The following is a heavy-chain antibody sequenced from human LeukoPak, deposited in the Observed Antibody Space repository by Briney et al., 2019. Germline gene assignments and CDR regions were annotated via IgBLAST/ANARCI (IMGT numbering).Heavy chain of an antibody. Sequence: ASVKVSCKASGYTFTGYYMHWVRQAPGQGLEWMGWINPNSGGTNYAQKFQGWVTMTRDTSISTAYMELSRLRSDDTAVYYCAREWRRAGYSSSWYGGRVSYYYGMDVWGQGTTVTVSS. CDR3: AREWRRAGYSSSWYGGRVSYYYGMDV. D-gene: IGHD6-13*01. CDR2: INPNSGGT. J-gene: IGHJ6*02. V-gene: IGHV1-2*04. CDR1: GYTFTGYY.